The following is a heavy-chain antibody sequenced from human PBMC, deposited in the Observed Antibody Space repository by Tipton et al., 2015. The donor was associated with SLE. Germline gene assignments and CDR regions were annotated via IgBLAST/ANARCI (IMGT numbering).Heavy chain of an antibody. Sequence: SLRLSCAASGFSFSIYAMHWVRQAPGKGLEWVAVISYDGSNKYYADPVKGRFTISRDNSKNTLQLHMSSLRPEDTAVYFCAKEGSDWGYFDFWGQGALVIVSS. J-gene: IGHJ4*02. V-gene: IGHV3-30*04. CDR1: GFSFSIYA. D-gene: IGHD3-16*01. CDR3: AKEGSDWGYFDF. CDR2: ISYDGSNK.